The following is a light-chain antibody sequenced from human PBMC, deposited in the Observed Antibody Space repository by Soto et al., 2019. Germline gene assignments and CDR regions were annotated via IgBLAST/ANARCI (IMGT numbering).Light chain of an antibody. CDR1: QTVYSN. V-gene: IGKV3-15*01. J-gene: IGKJ1*01. CDR3: QHCQNLWA. Sequence: EIVMTQSPATLSVSPGERATLSCRASQTVYSNVAWYQQRPGQAPRLLIYRASSRATDIPARFSGSGSGTEFTLTISSLQSEDSAVYYWQHCQNLWAFGQGTRVEIK. CDR2: RAS.